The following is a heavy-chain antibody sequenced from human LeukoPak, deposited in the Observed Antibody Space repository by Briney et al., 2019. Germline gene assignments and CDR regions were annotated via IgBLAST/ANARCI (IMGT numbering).Heavy chain of an antibody. CDR2: IYYSGST. CDR3: ARNPRYSSSWYPSWFDP. Sequence: KHSETLSLTCTVSGGSISSSSYYWGWIRQPPGKGLEWIGSIYYSGSTYYNPSLKSRVTISVDTSKNQFSLKLSSVTAADTAVYYCARNPRYSSSWYPSWFDPWGQGTLVTVSS. V-gene: IGHV4-39*01. CDR1: GGSISSSSYY. J-gene: IGHJ5*02. D-gene: IGHD6-13*01.